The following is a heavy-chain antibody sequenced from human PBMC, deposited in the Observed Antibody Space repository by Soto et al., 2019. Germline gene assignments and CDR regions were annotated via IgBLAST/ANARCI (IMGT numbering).Heavy chain of an antibody. CDR1: GGSISSTIHY. V-gene: IGHV4-39*02. D-gene: IGHD3-10*01. J-gene: IGHJ5*02. Sequence: PSETLSLTCTVSGGSISSTIHYWGWIRQPPGKGLEWVGSIYYTGSTSYYNPSLMGRVTISVDTSKNRFSLKLSSVTAADTAVYYCAREAMVRGAITWFDPWGQGSLVTVPS. CDR3: AREAMVRGAITWFDP. CDR2: IYYTGSTS.